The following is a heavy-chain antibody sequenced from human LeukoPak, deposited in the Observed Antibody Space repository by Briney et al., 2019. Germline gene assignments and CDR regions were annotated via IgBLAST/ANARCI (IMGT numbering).Heavy chain of an antibody. CDR1: GFTFSPYS. D-gene: IGHD3-10*02. J-gene: IGHJ6*04. Sequence: GGSLRLSCVVSGFTFSPYSMNWVRQAPGKGLEWVAYISGRTSTIYYADSVYGRFTISRDNAKNSLYLQMNSLRAEDTAVYYCAELGITMIGGVWGKGTTVTISS. CDR3: AELGITMIGGV. V-gene: IGHV3-48*01. CDR2: ISGRTSTI.